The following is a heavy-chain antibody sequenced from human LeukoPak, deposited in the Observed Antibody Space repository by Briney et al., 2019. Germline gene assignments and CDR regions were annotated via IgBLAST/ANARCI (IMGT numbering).Heavy chain of an antibody. J-gene: IGHJ4*02. V-gene: IGHV3-72*01. D-gene: IGHD2-15*01. CDR1: GFTFSSYE. CDR2: TRNKTKSYTT. CDR3: ARVGCSGDNCYSFDY. Sequence: GGSLRLSCAASGFTFSSYEMNWVRQAPGKGLEWVGRTRNKTKSYTTEYAASVKGRFTISRDDSKNSLYLQMNILKTEDTAIYYCARVGCSGDNCYSFDYWGQGALVTVSS.